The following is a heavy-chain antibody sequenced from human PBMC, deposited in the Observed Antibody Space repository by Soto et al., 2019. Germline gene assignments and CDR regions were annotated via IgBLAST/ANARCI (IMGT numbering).Heavy chain of an antibody. D-gene: IGHD2-2*01. CDR2: INPSSGGT. CDR3: AREMGVIVAPGYTWFAP. V-gene: IGHV1-2*02. CDR1: GDTFSDYY. J-gene: IGHJ5*02. Sequence: VQLVQSGAEVRKPGASVKVSCKASGDTFSDYYVHWVREAPGQGLEWMGGINPSSGGTIYTQRFQGRVTMTRDTSSNTVYMELSRLTSDDTDVYYCAREMGVIVAPGYTWFAPWGKGALVTVSS.